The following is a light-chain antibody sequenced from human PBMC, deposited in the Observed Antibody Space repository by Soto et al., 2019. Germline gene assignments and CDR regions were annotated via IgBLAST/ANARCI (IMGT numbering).Light chain of an antibody. CDR3: AAWDDSLNGHVN. V-gene: IGLV1-44*01. Sequence: QSALTQPPSTSGTPGQRVIIACSGSNSNIGKNTVNWYQQLPGTAPKLLICGNDLRPSGVPDRFSGSKSGTSASLAISGLQPEDEAYYFCAAWDDSLNGHVNFGGGTKVTVL. CDR1: NSNIGKNT. J-gene: IGLJ2*01. CDR2: GND.